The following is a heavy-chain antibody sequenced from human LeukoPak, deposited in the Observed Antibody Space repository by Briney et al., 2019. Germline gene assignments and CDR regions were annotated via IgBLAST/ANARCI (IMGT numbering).Heavy chain of an antibody. Sequence: GGSLRLSCAASGFTFSDYYMSWIRQAPGKGLEWVSYISRSSSDTNYADSGKGRFTISRDNAKNSLYLQMNSLRAEDTAVYYCASGGPVTTYDFDYWGQGTLVTVSS. CDR3: ASGGPVTTYDFDY. V-gene: IGHV3-11*06. D-gene: IGHD4-17*01. CDR2: ISRSSSDT. CDR1: GFTFSDYY. J-gene: IGHJ4*02.